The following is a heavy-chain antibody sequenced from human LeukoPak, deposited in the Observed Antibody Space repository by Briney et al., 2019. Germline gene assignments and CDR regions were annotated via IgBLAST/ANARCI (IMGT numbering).Heavy chain of an antibody. CDR2: INPSGGST. J-gene: IGHJ4*02. CDR1: AYTFTSYY. V-gene: IGHV1-46*01. D-gene: IGHD5-24*01. Sequence: ASVKVSCKASAYTFTSYYMHWVRQAPGQGLEWMGIINPSGGSTSYAQKFQGRVTMTRDTSTSTVYMELSSLRSEDTAVYYCARAVGGGDGYNPFDYWGQGTLVTVSS. CDR3: ARAVGGGDGYNPFDY.